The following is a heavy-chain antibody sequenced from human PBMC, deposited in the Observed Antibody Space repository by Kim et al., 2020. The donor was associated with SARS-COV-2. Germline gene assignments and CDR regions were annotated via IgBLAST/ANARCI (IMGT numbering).Heavy chain of an antibody. Sequence: YAQKFQGSVTMTRNTSISTAYMELSSRRSEDTAVYYCASSYYYGSGSFDTWGQGTLVTVSS. D-gene: IGHD3-10*01. V-gene: IGHV1-8*01. J-gene: IGHJ5*02. CDR3: ASSYYYGSGSFDT.